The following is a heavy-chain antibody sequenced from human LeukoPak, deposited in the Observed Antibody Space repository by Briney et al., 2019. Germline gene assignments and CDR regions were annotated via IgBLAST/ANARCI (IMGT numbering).Heavy chain of an antibody. CDR2: IYNSVNT. J-gene: IGHJ6*02. CDR3: ARRRRIGAAGGDAIDV. CDR1: GGPISNHY. V-gene: IGHV4-4*09. Sequence: PSETLSLTCTASGGPISNHYWTWIRRLPGKGLEWIGYIYNSVNTNYNPSLKGRVTISVDTSKNQFSLKLNSVTAADTAEYYCARRRRIGAAGGDAIDVWGQGTTVTVSS. D-gene: IGHD6-13*01.